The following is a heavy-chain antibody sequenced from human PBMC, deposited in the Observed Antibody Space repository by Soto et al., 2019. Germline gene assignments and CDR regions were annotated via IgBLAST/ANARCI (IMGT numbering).Heavy chain of an antibody. D-gene: IGHD3-22*01. CDR2: ISYDGSNK. Sequence: PGGSLRLSCAASGFTFSSYGMHWVRQAPGKGLEWVAVISYDGSNKYYADSVKGRFTISRDNSKNTLYLQMNSLRAEDTAVYYCAKALVVVITRGSYFDYWGQGTLVTVSS. CDR3: AKALVVVITRGSYFDY. V-gene: IGHV3-30*18. CDR1: GFTFSSYG. J-gene: IGHJ4*02.